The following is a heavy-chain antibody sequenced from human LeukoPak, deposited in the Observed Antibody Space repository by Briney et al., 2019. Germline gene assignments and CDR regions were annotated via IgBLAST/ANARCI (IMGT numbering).Heavy chain of an antibody. Sequence: PSETLSLTCTVSGGSISSTNYYWGWIRPPPGKGLEWIGSIYYSGSTYYNPSLKSRVTISVDTSKNQSSLKLSSVTAADTAVYYCARHPGDYCDYMDVWGKGTTVTVSS. J-gene: IGHJ6*03. CDR3: ARHPGDYCDYMDV. V-gene: IGHV4-39*01. CDR1: GGSISSTNYY. D-gene: IGHD3-10*01. CDR2: IYYSGST.